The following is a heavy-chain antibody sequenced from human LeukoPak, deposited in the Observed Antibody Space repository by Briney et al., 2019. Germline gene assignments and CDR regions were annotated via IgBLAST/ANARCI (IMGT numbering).Heavy chain of an antibody. V-gene: IGHV3-7*01. CDR2: IKQDGSEK. Sequence: GGSLRLSCAASGFSFSDYWMSWLRQAPGKGLEWVANIKQDGSEKYYVDSVKGRFTISRDNAKNSLYLQMNSLRAEDTAVYYCARVQITWSWAFDIWGQGTMVTVSS. D-gene: IGHD3-16*01. CDR3: ARVQITWSWAFDI. CDR1: GFSFSDYW. J-gene: IGHJ3*02.